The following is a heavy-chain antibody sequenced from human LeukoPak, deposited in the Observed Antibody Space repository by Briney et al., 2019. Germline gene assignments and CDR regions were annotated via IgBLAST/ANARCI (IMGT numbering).Heavy chain of an antibody. J-gene: IGHJ4*02. CDR2: IKQDGSEK. V-gene: IGHV3-7*01. D-gene: IGHD3-10*01. CDR1: GFTFSSNW. Sequence: PGGSLRLSCGASGFTFSSNWMSWVRQAPGKGLEWVANIKQDGSEKYHVDSVKGRFTISRDNAKNSLYLQMNSLRAEDTAVYYCARDPYGSGGYYDYWGQGTLVTVSS. CDR3: ARDPYGSGGYYDY.